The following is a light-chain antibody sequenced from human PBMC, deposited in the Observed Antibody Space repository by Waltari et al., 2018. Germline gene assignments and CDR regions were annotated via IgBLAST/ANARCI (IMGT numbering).Light chain of an antibody. V-gene: IGKV1-5*03. CDR1: QSITNW. CDR3: QQYNNYVAT. J-gene: IGKJ1*01. Sequence: DIQMTQSPSTLSASIGDRVTITCRASQSITNWLAWYQQKPGKAPKLRIYKASTLESGVPSRFSGSGSGTEFTLTISSLQPDDFATYYCQQYNNYVATFGQGTKVEIK. CDR2: KAS.